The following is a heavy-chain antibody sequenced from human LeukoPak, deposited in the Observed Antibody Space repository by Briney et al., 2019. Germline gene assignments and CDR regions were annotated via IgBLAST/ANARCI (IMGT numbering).Heavy chain of an antibody. CDR3: ASQSGSYGWFDP. J-gene: IGHJ5*02. D-gene: IGHD1-26*01. Sequence: SVKVSCKASGYTFTSYGISWVRQAPGQGLEWMGGIIPIFGTANYAQKFQGRVTITADESTSTAYMELSSLRSEDAAVYYCASQSGSYGWFDPWGQGTLVTVSS. V-gene: IGHV1-69*13. CDR1: GYTFTSYG. CDR2: IIPIFGTA.